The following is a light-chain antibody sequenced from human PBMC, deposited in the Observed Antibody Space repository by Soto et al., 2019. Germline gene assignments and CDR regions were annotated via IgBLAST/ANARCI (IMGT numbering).Light chain of an antibody. V-gene: IGKV3-11*01. CDR1: QTVSRY. J-gene: IGKJ4*01. CDR3: QQRSTWPLFT. Sequence: VFTQSPATLFLSPGERATLSCRASQTVSRYLAWYQQKPGQAPRLLIYYASNRATGIPARFSGSGSGTDYTLTIRSLEPEDFAVYYCQQRSTWPLFTFGGGTKVEI. CDR2: YAS.